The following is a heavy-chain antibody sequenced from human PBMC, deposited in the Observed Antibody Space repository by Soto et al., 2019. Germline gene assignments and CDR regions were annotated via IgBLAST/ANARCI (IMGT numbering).Heavy chain of an antibody. CDR1: GFTFSHYA. CDR2: MSYDGSNE. D-gene: IGHD1-26*01. V-gene: IGHV3-30*18. CDR3: AKDGSHNVDY. J-gene: IGHJ4*02. Sequence: QVQLVESGGGVVQPGRSLRLSCAASGFTFSHYAMHWVRQAPGKGLEWVALMSYDGSNEYYADSVKGRFTISRDNSKYTLYLQMNSLSAEDKAVYYCAKDGSHNVDYWGQGTLVTVSS.